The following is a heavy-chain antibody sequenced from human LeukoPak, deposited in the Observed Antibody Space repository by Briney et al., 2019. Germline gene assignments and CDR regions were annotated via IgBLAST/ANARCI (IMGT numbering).Heavy chain of an antibody. V-gene: IGHV3-7*01. Sequence: GGSLRLSCTASGFTFRDYWMKWVRQAPGKGLEWVANIKQDGSAKYYVDSVKGRFTISRDNAKNSLYLQMDSLRVEDTATYYCARWRGSTSERSDYWGQGTLVTVSS. CDR2: IKQDGSAK. CDR3: ARWRGSTSERSDY. CDR1: GFTFRDYW. J-gene: IGHJ4*02. D-gene: IGHD2-2*01.